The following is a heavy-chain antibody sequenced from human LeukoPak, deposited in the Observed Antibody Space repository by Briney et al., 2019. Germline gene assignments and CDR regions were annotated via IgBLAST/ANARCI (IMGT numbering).Heavy chain of an antibody. CDR2: ISSSSSTI. V-gene: IGHV3-48*01. J-gene: IGHJ4*02. D-gene: IGHD3-10*01. Sequence: GGSLRLSCAASGFTFSSYSMNWVRQAPGKGLEWVPYISSSSSTIYYADSVKGRFTISRDNAKNSLYLQMNSLRAEDTAVYYCARGQLWFGESAKYYFDYWGQGTLVTVSS. CDR1: GFTFSSYS. CDR3: ARGQLWFGESAKYYFDY.